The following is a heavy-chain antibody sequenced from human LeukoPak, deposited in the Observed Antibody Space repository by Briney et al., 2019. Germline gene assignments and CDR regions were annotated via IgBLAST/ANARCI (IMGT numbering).Heavy chain of an antibody. CDR3: AKVNSVSYGSGSYYDWFDP. CDR2: ISYDGSNK. Sequence: PGRSLRLSCAASGFTFSSYAMHWVRQAPGKGLEWVAVISYDGSNKYYADSVKGRFTISRDNSKNTLYLQMNSLRAEDTAVYYCAKVNSVSYGSGSYYDWFDPWGQGTLVTVSS. V-gene: IGHV3-30-3*01. J-gene: IGHJ5*02. D-gene: IGHD3-10*01. CDR1: GFTFSSYA.